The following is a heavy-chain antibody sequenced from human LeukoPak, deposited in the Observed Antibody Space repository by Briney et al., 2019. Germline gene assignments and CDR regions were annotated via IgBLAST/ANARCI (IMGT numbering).Heavy chain of an antibody. Sequence: GSSVKVSCKASGGTFSSYAISWVRQAPGQGLEWMGRIIPILGIANYAQKFQGRVTITADKSTSTAYMELSSLRSGDTAVYYCARDAAVAGNAFDIWGQGTMVTVSS. J-gene: IGHJ3*02. CDR2: IIPILGIA. CDR3: ARDAAVAGNAFDI. V-gene: IGHV1-69*04. CDR1: GGTFSSYA. D-gene: IGHD6-19*01.